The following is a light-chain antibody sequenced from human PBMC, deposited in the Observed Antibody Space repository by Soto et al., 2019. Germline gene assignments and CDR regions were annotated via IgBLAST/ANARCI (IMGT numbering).Light chain of an antibody. Sequence: DIQMTQSPSSLSASVGDRVTITCQASQDISNYLNWYQQKPGKAPKLLIYDASNLETGVPSRFSGSGSGTDFILSIRSLQPEDFATYYCEQSYTLPLTFGGGTNVEIK. CDR2: DAS. V-gene: IGKV1-33*01. CDR1: QDISNY. J-gene: IGKJ4*01. CDR3: EQSYTLPLT.